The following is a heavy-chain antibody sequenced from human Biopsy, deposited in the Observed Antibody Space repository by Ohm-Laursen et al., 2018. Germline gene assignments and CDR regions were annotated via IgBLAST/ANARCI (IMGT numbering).Heavy chain of an antibody. CDR1: GASMSGSY. D-gene: IGHD3-3*01. Sequence: GTLSLTCTVSGASMSGSYWTWIRQAAGEGLEWIGRVYTSGSTNYNPSLESRVTMSIDTSKNQFSLQVNSVTAADTAVYYCARTPRDSFWSGSYKRGLWFDPWGQGTLVIVSS. V-gene: IGHV4-4*07. J-gene: IGHJ5*02. CDR3: ARTPRDSFWSGSYKRGLWFDP. CDR2: VYTSGST.